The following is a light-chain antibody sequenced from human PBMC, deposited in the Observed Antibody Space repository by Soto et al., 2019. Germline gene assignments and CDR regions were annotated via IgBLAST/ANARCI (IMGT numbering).Light chain of an antibody. CDR3: QQSHTAPLS. V-gene: IGKV1-39*01. CDR2: AAS. Sequence: DIQMTQSPSIVSASVGDRVTITCRASQSISTYLNWYQQQPGKAPKLLIYAASDLQNGVPSRFSGGGSRTDFTLTITNLQPEDFATYYCQQSHTAPLSFGGGTKVETK. J-gene: IGKJ4*01. CDR1: QSISTY.